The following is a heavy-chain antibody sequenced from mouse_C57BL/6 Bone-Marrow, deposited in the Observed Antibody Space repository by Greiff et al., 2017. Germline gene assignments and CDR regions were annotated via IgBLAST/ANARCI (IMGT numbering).Heavy chain of an antibody. CDR1: GYTFTSYW. J-gene: IGHJ1*03. V-gene: IGHV1-64*01. D-gene: IGHD3-1*01. CDR2: IHPNSGST. CDR3: APRGRYFDV. Sequence: QVQLKQPGAELVKPGASVKLSCKASGYTFTSYWMHWVKQRPGQGLEWIGMIHPNSGSTNYNEKFKSKATLTVDKSSSTAYMQLSSLTSEDAAVYYCAPRGRYFDVWCTGTTVTVSS.